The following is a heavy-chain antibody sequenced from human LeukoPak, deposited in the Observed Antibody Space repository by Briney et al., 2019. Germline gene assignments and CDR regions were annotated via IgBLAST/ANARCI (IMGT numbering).Heavy chain of an antibody. J-gene: IGHJ4*02. CDR1: GGSISSYY. CDR2: IYYSGST. Sequence: SETLSLTCTVSGGSISSYYWSWIRKPPGKGLEWIGYIYYSGSTNYNPSLKSRVTISVDTSKNQFSLKLSSVTAADTAVYYCASDSSSWFKYDYWGQGTLVTVSS. CDR3: ASDSSSWFKYDY. D-gene: IGHD6-13*01. V-gene: IGHV4-59*01.